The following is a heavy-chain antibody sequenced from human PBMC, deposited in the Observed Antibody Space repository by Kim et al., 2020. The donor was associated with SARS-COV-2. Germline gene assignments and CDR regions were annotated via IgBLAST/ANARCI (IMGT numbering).Heavy chain of an antibody. CDR2: IIPIFGTA. V-gene: IGHV1-69*13. D-gene: IGHD5-18*01. J-gene: IGHJ4*02. Sequence: SVKVSCKASGGTFSSYAISWVRQAPRQGLEWMGGIIPIFGTANYAQKFQGRVTITADESTSTAYMELSSLRSEDTAVYYCATDGDTAIRPYYYFDYWGQGTLVTVSS. CDR1: GGTFSSYA. CDR3: ATDGDTAIRPYYYFDY.